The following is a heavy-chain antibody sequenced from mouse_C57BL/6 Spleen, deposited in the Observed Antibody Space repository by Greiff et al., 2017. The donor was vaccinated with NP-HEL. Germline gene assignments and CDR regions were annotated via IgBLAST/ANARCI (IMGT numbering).Heavy chain of an antibody. J-gene: IGHJ3*01. CDR1: GYTFTSYW. D-gene: IGHD4-1*01. CDR3: ARSLTGTSFAY. V-gene: IGHV1-50*01. CDR2: IDPSDSYT. Sequence: QVQLQQPGAELVKPGASVKLSCKASGYTFTSYWMQWVKQRPGQGLEWIGEIDPSDSYTNYNQKFKGKATLTVDTSSSTAYMQLSSLTSEDSAVYYCARSLTGTSFAYWGQGTLVTVSA.